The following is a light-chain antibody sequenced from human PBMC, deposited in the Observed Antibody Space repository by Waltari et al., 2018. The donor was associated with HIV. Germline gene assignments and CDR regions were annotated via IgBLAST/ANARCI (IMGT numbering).Light chain of an antibody. CDR3: GTWDSSLSAVV. CDR1: ISNIGKNS. Sequence: QSVLTQPPSVSAAPGQKVTISCSGTISNIGKNSVSWYQQLPGTAPKLLIYDNNKRPSGIPDRFSGSKSGTSATLGITGLQAGDEADYFCGTWDSSLSAVVFGGGTLLTVL. CDR2: DNN. J-gene: IGLJ2*01. V-gene: IGLV1-51*01.